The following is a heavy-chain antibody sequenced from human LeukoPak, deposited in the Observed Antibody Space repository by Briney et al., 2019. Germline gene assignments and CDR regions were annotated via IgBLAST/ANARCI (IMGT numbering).Heavy chain of an antibody. V-gene: IGHV3-74*01. CDR1: GFTFNTFA. CDR3: ARDGSSWANWLDP. Sequence: GGSLRLSCAASGFTFNTFAMHWVRQAPGKGLVWVSRIYNDGSSISYADSVKGRFTISRDNAKNTLYLQMNSLRAEDTAVYYCARDGSSWANWLDPWGQGTLVTVSS. CDR2: IYNDGSSI. J-gene: IGHJ5*02. D-gene: IGHD6-13*01.